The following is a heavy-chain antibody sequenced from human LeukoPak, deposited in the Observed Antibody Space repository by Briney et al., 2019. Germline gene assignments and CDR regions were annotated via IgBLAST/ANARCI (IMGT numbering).Heavy chain of an antibody. Sequence: GGSLRLSCAASGFTFGSYAMHWVRQAPGKGLEWVAVISYDGSNKYYADSVKGRFTISRDNSKNTLYLQMNSLRAEDTAVYYCARDRQTGYCGGDCYSGLDYWGQGTLVTVSS. V-gene: IGHV3-30-3*01. D-gene: IGHD2-21*02. J-gene: IGHJ4*02. CDR3: ARDRQTGYCGGDCYSGLDY. CDR2: ISYDGSNK. CDR1: GFTFGSYA.